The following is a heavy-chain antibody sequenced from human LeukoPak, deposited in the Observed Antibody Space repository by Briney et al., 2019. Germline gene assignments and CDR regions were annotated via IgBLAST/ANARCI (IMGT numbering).Heavy chain of an antibody. Sequence: GGSLRLSCAASGFTFGSYAMSWVRQAPGKGLEWVSAISGSGGSTYYADSVKGRFTISRDNSKNTLYLQMNSLRAEDTAVYYCAKDLNLRGYCDYWGQGTLVTVSS. V-gene: IGHV3-23*01. J-gene: IGHJ4*02. CDR3: AKDLNLRGYCDY. D-gene: IGHD1-14*01. CDR1: GFTFGSYA. CDR2: ISGSGGST.